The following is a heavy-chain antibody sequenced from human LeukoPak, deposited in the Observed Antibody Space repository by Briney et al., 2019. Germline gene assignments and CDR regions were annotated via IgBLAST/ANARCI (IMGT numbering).Heavy chain of an antibody. CDR2: IYYSGST. Sequence: KPSETLSLTCTVSGGSISSSSYSWGWIRQPPGKGLEWIGSIYYSGSTYYNPSLKSRVTISVDTSKNQFSLKLSSVTAADTAVYYCASTYRPSLLLWFGESAFDIWGQGTMVTVSS. J-gene: IGHJ3*02. CDR1: GGSISSSSYS. V-gene: IGHV4-39*01. D-gene: IGHD3-10*01. CDR3: ASTYRPSLLLWFGESAFDI.